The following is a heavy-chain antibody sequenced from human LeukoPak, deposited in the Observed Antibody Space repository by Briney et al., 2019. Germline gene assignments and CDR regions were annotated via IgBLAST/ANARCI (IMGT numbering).Heavy chain of an antibody. CDR1: GGSISSYY. CDR3: ARVRGYYDSSGYLSFFDY. J-gene: IGHJ4*02. Sequence: SEPLSLTCTVSGGSISSYYWSWIRQPPGKGLEWIGYIYYSGSTNYNPSLKSRVTISVDTSKNQFSLKLSSVTAADTAVYYCARVRGYYDSSGYLSFFDYWGQGTLVTVSS. CDR2: IYYSGST. V-gene: IGHV4-59*01. D-gene: IGHD3-22*01.